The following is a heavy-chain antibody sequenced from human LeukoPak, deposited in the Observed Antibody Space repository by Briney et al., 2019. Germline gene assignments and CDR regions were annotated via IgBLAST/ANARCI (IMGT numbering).Heavy chain of an antibody. Sequence: SETLSLTCTVSGGSISSYYWSWTRQPPGKGLEWIGYIYYSGSTNYNPSLKSRVTISVDTSKNQFSLKLSSVTAADTAVYYCAREGTPDAFDIWGQGTMVTVSS. CDR3: AREGTPDAFDI. J-gene: IGHJ3*02. CDR1: GGSISSYY. CDR2: IYYSGST. V-gene: IGHV4-59*01.